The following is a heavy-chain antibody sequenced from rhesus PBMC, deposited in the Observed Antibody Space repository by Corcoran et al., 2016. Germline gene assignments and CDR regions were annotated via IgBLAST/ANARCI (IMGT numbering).Heavy chain of an antibody. CDR1: GGYLDCCYV. J-gene: IGHJ3*01. CDR2: IYSSSANT. V-gene: IGHV4S7*01. CDR3: ARVTGTVSAAFDF. D-gene: IGHD5-24*01. Sequence: QVQRPESGPGLVQPSETLALPGASSGGYLDCCYVCGCLGPRPGWGLGWFGSIYSSSANTYYNPSPTSRVSISTDTSTNQFSLKLSSVTAADTAVSYCARVTGTVSAAFDFWGQGLRVTVSS.